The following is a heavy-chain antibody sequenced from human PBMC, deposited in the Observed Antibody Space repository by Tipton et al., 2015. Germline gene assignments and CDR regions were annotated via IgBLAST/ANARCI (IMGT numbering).Heavy chain of an antibody. CDR1: GDSISSSNW. CDR2: IHHGGST. CDR3: ARTGGVHSSGWEVH. J-gene: IGHJ4*02. D-gene: IGHD6-19*01. V-gene: IGHV4-4*02. Sequence: SLRLSCSVSGDSISSSNWWSWVRQPPGKGLEWIGEIHHGGSTNYNPSLKSRVTISVDTSKNQFSLHLSSVTAADTAVYYCARTGGVHSSGWEVHWGQGTLVSVSS.